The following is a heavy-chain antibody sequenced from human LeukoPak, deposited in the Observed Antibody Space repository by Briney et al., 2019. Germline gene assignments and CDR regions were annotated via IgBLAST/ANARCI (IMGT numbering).Heavy chain of an antibody. V-gene: IGHV3-21*01. D-gene: IGHD3-10*01. CDR2: ISSSSSYI. CDR1: GFTFSSYS. J-gene: IGHJ5*02. CDR3: ARDPARQYYYGSGSPNWFDP. Sequence: GGSLRHSCAASGFTFSSYSMNWVRQAPGKGLEWVSSISSSSSYIYYADSVKGRFTISRDNAKNSLYLQMNSLRAEDTAVYYCARDPARQYYYGSGSPNWFDPWGQGTLVTVSS.